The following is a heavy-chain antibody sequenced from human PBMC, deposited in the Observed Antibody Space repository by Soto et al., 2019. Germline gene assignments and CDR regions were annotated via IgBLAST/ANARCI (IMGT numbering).Heavy chain of an antibody. V-gene: IGHV1-69*12. CDR3: ARRYCISTSCHYYGMDV. CDR1: GGTFSTYT. D-gene: IGHD2-2*01. Sequence: QVQLVQSGAEVKKPGSSVKVSCKASGGTFSTYTINWVRQAPGQGLEWMGGIIPMFGTANYAQKFQGRVTITADASTSTAYMELSSLRSEDTAVYYCARRYCISTSCHYYGMDVWCQGTTVTVSS. J-gene: IGHJ6*02. CDR2: IIPMFGTA.